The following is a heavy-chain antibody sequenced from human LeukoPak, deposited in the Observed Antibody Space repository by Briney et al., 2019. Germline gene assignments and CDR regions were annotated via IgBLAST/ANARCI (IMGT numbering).Heavy chain of an antibody. J-gene: IGHJ4*02. V-gene: IGHV4-39*02. Sequence: PSETLSLTCTVSGGSISSSSYYWGWIRQPPGKGLEWIGSIYYSGSTYYNPSLKSRVTISVDTSKNQFSLKLSSVTAADTAVYYCARDNGGWLRVCWVYWGQGTLVTVSS. CDR2: IYYSGST. CDR1: GGSISSSSYY. D-gene: IGHD3-10*02. CDR3: ARDNGGWLRVCWVY.